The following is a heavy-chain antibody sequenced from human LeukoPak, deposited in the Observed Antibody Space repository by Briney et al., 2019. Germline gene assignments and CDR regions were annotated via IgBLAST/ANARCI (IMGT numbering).Heavy chain of an antibody. CDR2: VYSSGNT. J-gene: IGHJ3*02. D-gene: IGHD3-10*01. Sequence: PSETLSLTCTVSGGSIGSFYWNWIRQPPGKGLEWIGYVYSSGNTNYNPSLKSRVIISVDTSKNQFSLKLSSVTAADTAVYYCARDKSRTYGSADAFDIWGQGTMVTVSS. CDR1: GGSIGSFY. CDR3: ARDKSRTYGSADAFDI. V-gene: IGHV4-59*01.